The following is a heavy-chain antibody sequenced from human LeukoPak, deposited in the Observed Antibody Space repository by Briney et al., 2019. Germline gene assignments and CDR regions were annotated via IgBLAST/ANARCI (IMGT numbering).Heavy chain of an antibody. CDR3: AKDLYSGSPTPTPN. V-gene: IGHV3-30*04. D-gene: IGHD1-26*01. CDR2: ISYDGSNK. J-gene: IGHJ4*02. Sequence: GRSLRLSCAASGFTVSSYAMHWVRQAPGKGLEWEAVISYDGSNKYYADSVKGRFTISRDNSKNTLYLQMNSLRAEDTAVYYCAKDLYSGSPTPTPNWGQGTLVTVSS. CDR1: GFTVSSYA.